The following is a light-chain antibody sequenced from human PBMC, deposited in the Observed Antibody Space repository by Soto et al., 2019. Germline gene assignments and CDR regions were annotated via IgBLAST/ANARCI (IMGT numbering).Light chain of an antibody. J-gene: IGLJ1*01. Sequence: QSALTQPASVSGSPGQSITISCTGTSSDVGGYDYVSWYQQLPGKAPKLMIYDVNNRPSGVSNRFSGSRSGYTASLTISGLHAEDGADYYCSSHTNSVPLHVFGTGTNLTVL. CDR3: SSHTNSVPLHV. V-gene: IGLV2-14*01. CDR2: DVN. CDR1: SSDVGGYDY.